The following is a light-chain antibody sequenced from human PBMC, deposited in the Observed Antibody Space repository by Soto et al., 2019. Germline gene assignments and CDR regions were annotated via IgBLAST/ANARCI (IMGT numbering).Light chain of an antibody. CDR2: KAS. CDR1: QTIDSW. CDR3: QQANSFPLT. J-gene: IGKJ4*01. V-gene: IGKV1-5*03. Sequence: IQLTQSPSSLSAFLCDSVTITCRASQTIDSWLAWYQQRPGKPPNLLIYKASTLARGVPSRFSGSGSGTDFTLTISSLQPEDVATYDCQQANSFPLTFGGGTKVDIK.